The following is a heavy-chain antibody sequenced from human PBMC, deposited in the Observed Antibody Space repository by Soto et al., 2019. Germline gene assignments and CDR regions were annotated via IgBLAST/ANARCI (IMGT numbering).Heavy chain of an antibody. J-gene: IGHJ3*02. CDR2: ISYDGSNK. Sequence: QVQLVESGGGVVQPGRSLRLSCAASGFTFSSYAMHWVRQAPGKGLEWVAVISYDGSNKYYADSVKGRFTISRDNSKNTLYLQMNSLRAEDTAVYYCARPRGDYGDYVFAFDIWGQGTMVTVSS. CDR1: GFTFSSYA. D-gene: IGHD4-17*01. V-gene: IGHV3-30-3*01. CDR3: ARPRGDYGDYVFAFDI.